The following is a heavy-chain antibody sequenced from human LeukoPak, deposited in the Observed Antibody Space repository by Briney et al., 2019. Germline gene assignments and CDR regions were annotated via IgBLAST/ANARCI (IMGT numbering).Heavy chain of an antibody. V-gene: IGHV3-23*01. CDR1: GFTFSSYA. J-gene: IGHJ4*02. D-gene: IGHD3-9*01. CDR3: AREGDFLTSYYTDLES. CDR2: ITNSGDST. Sequence: PGGSLRLSCTASGFTFSSYAMSWVRQAPGKGLEWVSAITNSGDSTFYAGSVKGRFTISRDVSKNTLYLQMNSLRAEDTAVYYCAREGDFLTSYYTDLESWGQGALVTVSS.